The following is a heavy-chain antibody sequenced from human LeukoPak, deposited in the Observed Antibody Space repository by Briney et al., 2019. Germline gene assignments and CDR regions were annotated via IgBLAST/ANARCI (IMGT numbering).Heavy chain of an antibody. CDR1: GYTFTELS. CDR3: ATLPYYDSSVDY. D-gene: IGHD3-22*01. J-gene: IGHJ4*02. V-gene: IGHV1-24*01. CDR2: FDPEDGET. Sequence: ASVKVSCKASGYTFTELSMHWVRQAPGKGLEWMGGFDPEDGETIYAQKFQGRVTMTEDTSTDTAYMKLSSLRSEDTAVYYCATLPYYDSSVDYWGQGTLVTVSS.